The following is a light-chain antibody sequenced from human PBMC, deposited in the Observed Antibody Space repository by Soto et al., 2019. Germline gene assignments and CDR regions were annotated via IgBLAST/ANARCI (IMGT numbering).Light chain of an antibody. Sequence: EIVLTQSPGTLSLSPGERATLSCRASQSVSFSYLAWYQQKPGQAPRLLIYGASSRATGIPDRFSGSGSGTDFTVTISRLELEDFAVYYCQQYGSSQSFGQGTKVEIK. J-gene: IGKJ1*01. CDR1: QSVSFSY. CDR3: QQYGSSQS. V-gene: IGKV3-20*01. CDR2: GAS.